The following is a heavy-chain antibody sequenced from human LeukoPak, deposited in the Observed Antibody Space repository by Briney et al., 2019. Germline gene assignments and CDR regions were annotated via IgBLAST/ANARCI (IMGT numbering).Heavy chain of an antibody. CDR1: GFTFSSYA. CDR3: VKEGPVLRYFDWLPVLDY. CDR2: ISSNGGST. Sequence: GGSLRLSCSASGFTFSSYAMHWVRQAPGKGLEYVSAISSNGGSTYYADSVKGRFTISRDNSKNTLYLQMGSLRAEDTAVYYCVKEGPVLRYFDWLPVLDYWGQGTLVTVSS. J-gene: IGHJ4*02. V-gene: IGHV3-64D*06. D-gene: IGHD3-9*01.